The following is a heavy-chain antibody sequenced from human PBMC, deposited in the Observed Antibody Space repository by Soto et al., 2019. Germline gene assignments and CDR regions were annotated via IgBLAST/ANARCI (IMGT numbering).Heavy chain of an antibody. Sequence: QVLVQESGPGLVKPSQTLTLSCTVSGGSVDSGNHYWNWIRQPPGKGLEWIGYIYYGESTYYNPYLNSRASVPEDTSQSRFSLRLTSVTAADTAVDYCARDRGSAMTARIFDHWGQGTLVTVSS. CDR2: IYYGEST. V-gene: IGHV4-30-4*01. CDR3: ARDRGSAMTARIFDH. J-gene: IGHJ4*02. CDR1: GGSVDSGNHY. D-gene: IGHD2-21*02.